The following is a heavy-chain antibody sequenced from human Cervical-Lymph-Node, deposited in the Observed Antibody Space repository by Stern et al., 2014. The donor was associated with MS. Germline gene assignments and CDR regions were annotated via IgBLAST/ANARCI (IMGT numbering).Heavy chain of an antibody. CDR3: ALSSETSDRWYSLGYDL. CDR2: IFPFVGTP. D-gene: IGHD6-13*01. V-gene: IGHV1-69*01. Sequence: VQLAASGAEVTKPGSSVKVSCKASGGTFSTFPSSCVRQAPGPGLEWRGGIFPFVGTPSCAQELRGRVTSTADVSTSTVYMELSSLRSDDTAVYYCALSSETSDRWYSLGYDLWGQGTLVTVSS. CDR1: GGTFSTFP. J-gene: IGHJ5*02.